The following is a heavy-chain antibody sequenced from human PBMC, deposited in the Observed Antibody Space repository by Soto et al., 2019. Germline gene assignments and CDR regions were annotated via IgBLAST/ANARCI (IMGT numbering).Heavy chain of an antibody. CDR2: IYYSGST. CDR3: ARNSYYSDSSGYYYVGPYYYYGMDV. Sequence: SATLSLTCTVSGGSISSSSYYWGWIRHPPGKGLECIGSIYYSGSTYYNPSLKSRVTISVDTSKNQFSLKLSSVTAADTAVYYCARNSYYSDSSGYYYVGPYYYYGMDVWGQGTTVTV. CDR1: GGSISSSSYY. J-gene: IGHJ6*02. V-gene: IGHV4-39*01. D-gene: IGHD3-22*01.